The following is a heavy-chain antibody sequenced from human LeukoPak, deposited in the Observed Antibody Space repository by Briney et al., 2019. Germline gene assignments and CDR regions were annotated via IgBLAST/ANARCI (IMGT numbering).Heavy chain of an antibody. CDR2: ISGGGGNT. D-gene: IGHD3-22*01. Sequence: PGGSLRLSCAASGFTFSSYAMSWVRQAPGKGPEWVSAISGGGGNTYYADSVKGRFTISRDDSKNTLFLQMNSLRVEDTAVYYCAVDSSGYYYSLRFAFDIWGQGTMVTVSS. CDR3: AVDSSGYYYSLRFAFDI. V-gene: IGHV3-23*01. J-gene: IGHJ3*02. CDR1: GFTFSSYA.